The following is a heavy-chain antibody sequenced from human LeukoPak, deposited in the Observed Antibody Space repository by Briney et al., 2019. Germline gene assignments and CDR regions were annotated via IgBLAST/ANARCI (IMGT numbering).Heavy chain of an antibody. V-gene: IGHV1-3*03. CDR2: INAGNGNT. Sequence: ASVKVSCKASGYTFTSYAMHWVRQAPGQRLEWMGWINAGNGNTKYSQEFQGRVTITRDTSASTAYMELSCLRSEDMAVYYCARSSGWYSGIDYWGQGTLVTVSS. CDR3: ARSSGWYSGIDY. J-gene: IGHJ4*02. CDR1: GYTFTSYA. D-gene: IGHD6-19*01.